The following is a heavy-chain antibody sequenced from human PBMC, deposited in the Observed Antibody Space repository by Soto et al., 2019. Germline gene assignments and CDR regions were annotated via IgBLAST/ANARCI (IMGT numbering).Heavy chain of an antibody. CDR3: ASAAGSPLYHVDS. J-gene: IGHJ4*02. CDR1: SFTLKDYY. V-gene: IGHV3-11*06. D-gene: IGHD2-2*01. CDR2: ISNRGTYT. Sequence: QVQLVETGGGLVKPGGSLTLSCTASSFTLKDYYMTWIRRAPGKGLEWISDISNRGTYTHYADSVKGRLTISRDNAKNSVNLKMSSLSAEDTALYYCASAAGSPLYHVDSCGQGTQVTVSS.